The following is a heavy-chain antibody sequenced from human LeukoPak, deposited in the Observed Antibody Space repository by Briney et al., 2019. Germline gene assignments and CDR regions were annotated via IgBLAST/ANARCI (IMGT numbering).Heavy chain of an antibody. Sequence: SETLSLTCAVYGGSFSGYYWSWIRQPPGKGLEWIGEINHSGSTNYNPSLKSRVTISIDTSKNQFSLNLSSVTAADTAVYYCARDRGTGWFEFDYWGQGTLVTVSS. D-gene: IGHD6-19*01. CDR2: INHSGST. CDR1: GGSFSGYY. CDR3: ARDRGTGWFEFDY. V-gene: IGHV4-34*01. J-gene: IGHJ4*02.